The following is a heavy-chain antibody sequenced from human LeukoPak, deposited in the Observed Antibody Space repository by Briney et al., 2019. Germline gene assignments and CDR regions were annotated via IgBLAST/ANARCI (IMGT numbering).Heavy chain of an antibody. CDR3: ARGPDYSNYESWFDP. J-gene: IGHJ5*02. Sequence: AASVKVSCKASGGTFSSYAISWVRQAPGQGLEWMGGIIPIFGTANYAQKFQGRVTITTDESTNTAYMELSSLRSEDTAVYYCARGPDYSNYESWFDPWGQGTLVTVSS. CDR2: IIPIFGTA. D-gene: IGHD4-11*01. CDR1: GGTFSSYA. V-gene: IGHV1-69*05.